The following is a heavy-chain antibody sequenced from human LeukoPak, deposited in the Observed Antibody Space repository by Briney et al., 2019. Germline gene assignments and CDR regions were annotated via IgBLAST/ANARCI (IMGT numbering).Heavy chain of an antibody. J-gene: IGHJ4*02. D-gene: IGHD2-15*01. Sequence: SVKVSCKASGGTFSSYAISWVRQAPGQGLEWMGGIIPIFGTANDAQKFQGRVTITADESTSTAYMELSSLRSEDTAVYYCARARDIVVVVAAPYDYWGQGTLVTVSS. CDR1: GGTFSSYA. V-gene: IGHV1-69*01. CDR3: ARARDIVVVVAAPYDY. CDR2: IIPIFGTA.